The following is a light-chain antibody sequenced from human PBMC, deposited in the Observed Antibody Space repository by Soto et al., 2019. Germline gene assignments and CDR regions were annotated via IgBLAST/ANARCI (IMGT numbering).Light chain of an antibody. Sequence: DVQMTQSPSSLSASVGDRVTITCRASQRIRTSLNWYQQKPGKAPKFLIYDASRLQSEFPSRFSGSGSGTDFPLTISNLQPEDFATYYCQQSYSVPPTFGQGTKLEI. CDR1: QRIRTS. J-gene: IGKJ2*01. CDR3: QQSYSVPPT. V-gene: IGKV1-39*01. CDR2: DAS.